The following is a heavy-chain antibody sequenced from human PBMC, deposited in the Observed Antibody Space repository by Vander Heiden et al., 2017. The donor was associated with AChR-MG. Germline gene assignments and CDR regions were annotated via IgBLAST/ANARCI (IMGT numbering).Heavy chain of an antibody. V-gene: IGHV3-73*02. CDR3: TRHEEWELTVAFDI. D-gene: IGHD1-26*01. CDR2: IRSKANSYAT. CDR1: GFTFRGSA. Sequence: EVQLVESGGGLVQPGGSLKLSCAASGFTFRGSAMHWVRQASGKGLEWVGRIRSKANSYATAYAASVKGRFTISRDDSKNTAYLQMNSLKTEDTAVYYCTRHEEWELTVAFDIWGQGTMVTVSS. J-gene: IGHJ3*02.